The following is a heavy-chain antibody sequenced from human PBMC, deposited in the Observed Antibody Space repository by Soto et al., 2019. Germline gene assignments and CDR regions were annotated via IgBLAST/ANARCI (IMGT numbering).Heavy chain of an antibody. V-gene: IGHV3-23*01. Sequence: PGGSLRLSCAASGFTFSRYAMSWVRRIPGKGLECVSAIGGDGESTHYADSVKGRFTISRDNSKNTLYLQLNSLRVEDTAVYYCAKVGGFDPWGQGTLVTVSS. D-gene: IGHD4-17*01. CDR3: AKVGGFDP. CDR1: GFTFSRYA. CDR2: IGGDGEST. J-gene: IGHJ5*02.